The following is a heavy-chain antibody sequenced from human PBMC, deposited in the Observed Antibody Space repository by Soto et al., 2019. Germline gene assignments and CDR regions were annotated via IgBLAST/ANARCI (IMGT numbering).Heavy chain of an antibody. D-gene: IGHD1-1*01. V-gene: IGHV4-61*01. CDR2: MSHSGGT. Sequence: SETLSLTCAVYGGFVSSGNYYWSWIRQPPGKGLEWIGEMSHSGGTHFNPSLKSRVTISVDTSKNQFSLKMSSVTAADTALYYCARVERGTATTIVDAFDIWGPGTMVTVSS. CDR3: ARVERGTATTIVDAFDI. CDR1: GGFVSSGNYY. J-gene: IGHJ3*02.